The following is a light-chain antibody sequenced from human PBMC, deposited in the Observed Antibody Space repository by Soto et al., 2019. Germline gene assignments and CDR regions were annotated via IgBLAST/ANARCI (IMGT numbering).Light chain of an antibody. Sequence: QSVLTQPASVSGSPGQSITISCTGTSSDVGGYNSVSWYQHHPGKAPELILYDVGDRPSGVSYRFSGSKSGNTASLTISGLQAVDVADYYCSSYTSSSTNVFGTGTKVPVL. CDR2: DVG. CDR1: SSDVGGYNS. V-gene: IGLV2-14*03. J-gene: IGLJ1*01. CDR3: SSYTSSSTNV.